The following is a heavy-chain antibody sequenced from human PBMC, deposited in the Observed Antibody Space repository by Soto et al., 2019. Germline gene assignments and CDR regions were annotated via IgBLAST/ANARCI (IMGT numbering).Heavy chain of an antibody. J-gene: IGHJ6*02. V-gene: IGHV3-21*01. Sequence: GGSLRLSCAASGFTFSSYSMNWVRQAPGKGLEWVSSITSSTSYIYYADSVKGRFTISGDNAKNSLYLQMNSLRAEDTAVYYCPSADTYGMDVWGQGTTVTVSS. CDR3: PSADTYGMDV. CDR1: GFTFSSYS. CDR2: ITSSTSYI.